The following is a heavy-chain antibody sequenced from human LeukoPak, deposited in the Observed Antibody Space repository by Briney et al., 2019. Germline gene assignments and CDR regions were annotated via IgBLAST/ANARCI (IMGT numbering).Heavy chain of an antibody. J-gene: IGHJ6*03. Sequence: SETLSLTCTVSGGSISSYYWSWIRQPPGKGLEWIGYIYYSGSTNYNPSLKSRVTISVDTSKNQFSLKLSSVTAADTAVYYCARGRPSPSSGWSKSITYYTDVWGKGTTVTVSS. V-gene: IGHV4-59*01. CDR2: IYYSGST. CDR3: ARGRPSPSSGWSKSITYYTDV. CDR1: GGSISSYY. D-gene: IGHD6-19*01.